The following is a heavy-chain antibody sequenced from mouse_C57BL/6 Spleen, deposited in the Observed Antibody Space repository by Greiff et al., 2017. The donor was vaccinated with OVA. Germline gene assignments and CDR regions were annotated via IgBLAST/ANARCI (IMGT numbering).Heavy chain of an antibody. V-gene: IGHV1-81*01. D-gene: IGHD1-1*01. CDR1: GYTFTSYG. CDR2: IYPRSGNT. CDR3: ARYGGGAMDY. Sequence: QVQLQQSGAALARPGASVQLSCKASGYTFTSYGISWVKQRTGQGLEGIGEIYPRSGNTYYNAKFKGKATLTADKSSSPAYMELRSLTSEDSAVYFCARYGGGAMDYWGQGTSVTVSS. J-gene: IGHJ4*01.